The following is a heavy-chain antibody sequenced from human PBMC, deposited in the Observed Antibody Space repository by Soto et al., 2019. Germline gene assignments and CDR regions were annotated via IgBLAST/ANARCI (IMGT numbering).Heavy chain of an antibody. CDR2: VSHDGRNT. CDR3: AKGGRQWLFTSDFNY. J-gene: IGHJ4*02. V-gene: IGHV3-30*18. D-gene: IGHD6-19*01. Sequence: VQLVESGGGVVQPGRSLRLSCAASGFTFSDYAMHWVRQAPGKGLEWVAVVSHDGRNTHYADSVKGRFTISRDSSKNTVSLEMTSLRDEDTAVYYCAKGGRQWLFTSDFNYWGQGALVTVSS. CDR1: GFTFSDYA.